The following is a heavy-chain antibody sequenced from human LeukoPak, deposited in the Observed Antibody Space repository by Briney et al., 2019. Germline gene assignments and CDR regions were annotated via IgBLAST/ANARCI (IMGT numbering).Heavy chain of an antibody. J-gene: IGHJ4*02. Sequence: TGGSLRLSCAASGFTFSTCAMSRVRQAPGKGLEWVSGISGSGISTYYADSVKGRFTISRDNSKNTLYLQMNSLRAEDTAVYYCAKNNLYYYDRWGQGTLVTVSS. CDR2: ISGSGIST. CDR1: GFTFSTCA. D-gene: IGHD3-22*01. CDR3: AKNNLYYYDR. V-gene: IGHV3-23*01.